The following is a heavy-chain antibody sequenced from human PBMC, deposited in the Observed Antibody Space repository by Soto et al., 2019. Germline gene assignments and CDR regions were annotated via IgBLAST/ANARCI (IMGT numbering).Heavy chain of an antibody. Sequence: SVKVSCKASGGTFSSYAISWVRQAPGQGLGWMGGIIPIFGTANYAQKFQGRVTITADESTSTAYMELSSLRSEDTAVYYCARAPKGATYYFDYWGQGTLVTVSS. CDR1: GGTFSSYA. V-gene: IGHV1-69*13. D-gene: IGHD1-26*01. CDR3: ARAPKGATYYFDY. J-gene: IGHJ4*02. CDR2: IIPIFGTA.